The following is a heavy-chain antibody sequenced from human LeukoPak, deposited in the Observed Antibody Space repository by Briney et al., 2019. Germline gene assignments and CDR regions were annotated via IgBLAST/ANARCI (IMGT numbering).Heavy chain of an antibody. CDR1: GYTFTDYY. CDR2: VDPEDGET. Sequence: ASVKVSCKVSGYTFTDYYMHWVQQAPGKGLEWMRLVDPEDGETIYAEKFQGRVTITADTSTDTAYMELSSLRSEDTAVYYCATSGSFWDIVVVVAATHTHAFDIWGQGTMVTVSS. D-gene: IGHD2-15*01. CDR3: ATSGSFWDIVVVVAATHTHAFDI. J-gene: IGHJ3*02. V-gene: IGHV1-69-2*01.